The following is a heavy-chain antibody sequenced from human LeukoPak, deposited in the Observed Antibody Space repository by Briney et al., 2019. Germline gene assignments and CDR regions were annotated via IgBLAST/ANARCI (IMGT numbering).Heavy chain of an antibody. Sequence: GSSVKVSCQASGGTFSSYAISWVRQAPGQGLEWMGGIIPIFGTANYAQKFQGRVTITADKSTSTAYMELSSLRSEDTAVYYCARDRGYGDYLFFDYWGQGTLVTVSS. CDR3: ARDRGYGDYLFFDY. D-gene: IGHD4-17*01. CDR2: IIPIFGTA. CDR1: GGTFSSYA. V-gene: IGHV1-69*06. J-gene: IGHJ4*02.